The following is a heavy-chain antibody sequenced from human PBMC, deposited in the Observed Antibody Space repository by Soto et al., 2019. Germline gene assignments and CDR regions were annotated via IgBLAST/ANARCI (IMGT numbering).Heavy chain of an antibody. J-gene: IGHJ4*02. CDR2: INHSGST. D-gene: IGHD3-3*01. CDR3: ARGRDLTIFGVVITLDY. V-gene: IGHV4-34*01. Sequence: SETLSLTCAVHGGSFSGYYWSWIRQPPGKGLEWIGEINHSGSTNYNPSLKSRVTISVDTSKNQFSLKLSSVTAADTAVYYCARGRDLTIFGVVITLDYWGQGTLVTVSS. CDR1: GGSFSGYY.